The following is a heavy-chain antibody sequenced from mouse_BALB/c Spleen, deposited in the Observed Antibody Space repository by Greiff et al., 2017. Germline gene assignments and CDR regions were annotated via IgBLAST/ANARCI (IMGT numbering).Heavy chain of an antibody. D-gene: IGHD1-1*01. V-gene: IGHV14-3*02. CDR2: IDPANGNT. CDR3: ARNYGSRRFAY. CDR1: GFNIKDTY. J-gene: IGHJ3*01. Sequence: DVQLQESGAELVKPGASVKLSCTASGFNIKDTYMHWVKQRPEQGLEWIGRIDPANGNTKYDPKFQGKATITADTSSNTAYLQLSSLTSEDTAVYYCARNYGSRRFAYWGQGTLVTVSA.